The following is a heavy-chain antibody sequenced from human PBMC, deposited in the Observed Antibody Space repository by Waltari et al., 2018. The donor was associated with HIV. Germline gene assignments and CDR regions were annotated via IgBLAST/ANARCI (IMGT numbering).Heavy chain of an antibody. D-gene: IGHD3-10*01. J-gene: IGHJ6*02. V-gene: IGHV1-69*04. CDR1: GGTFINYD. CDR2: ITPILSVP. Sequence: QVQLVQSGTEVKKPGSSVKVSCKTSGGTFINYDISWVRQAPVKGLEWMGKITPILSVPNYAQKFQGRITITADKSTRTAYMELTSLRSDDTAVYYCAREGGVSFPGAMDVWGQGTTITVSS. CDR3: AREGGVSFPGAMDV.